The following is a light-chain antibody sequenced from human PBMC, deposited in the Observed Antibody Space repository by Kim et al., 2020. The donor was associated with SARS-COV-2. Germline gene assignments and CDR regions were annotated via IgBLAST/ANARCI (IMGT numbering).Light chain of an antibody. Sequence: QTVRITCQGDSLRKYYVAWYQQKPGQAPILLIYKKNNRTSGIPYRFSASTSENTASLTITGAQAEDEADYYSKSRDNIPDRLGVLGGGTQLTV. CDR2: KKN. V-gene: IGLV3-19*01. CDR3: KSRDNIPDRLGV. CDR1: SLRKYY. J-gene: IGLJ3*02.